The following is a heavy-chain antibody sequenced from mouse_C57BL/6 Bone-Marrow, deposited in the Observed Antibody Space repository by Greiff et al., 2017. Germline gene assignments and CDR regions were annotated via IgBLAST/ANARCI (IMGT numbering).Heavy chain of an antibody. Sequence: VQLQQSGPELVKPGASVKISCKASGYAFSSSWMNWVKQRPGKGLEWIGRIYPGDGDTNYNGKFKGKATLTADKSSSTAYMQLSSLTSEDSAVYFCAREDIYYGNLYDAMDYWGQGTSVTVSS. CDR1: GYAFSSSW. V-gene: IGHV1-82*01. CDR2: IYPGDGDT. CDR3: AREDIYYGNLYDAMDY. J-gene: IGHJ4*01. D-gene: IGHD2-1*01.